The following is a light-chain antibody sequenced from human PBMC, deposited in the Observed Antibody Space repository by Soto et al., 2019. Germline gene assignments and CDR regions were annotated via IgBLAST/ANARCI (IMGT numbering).Light chain of an antibody. V-gene: IGKV3-15*01. CDR1: QRISSN. CDR2: GAS. Sequence: EIVMTQSPVTLSVSPGERATLSCRASQRISSNLAWFQQKPGQAPRLLIYGASTRATGIPARFSGSGSGTEFTLTISSLQSEDSAVYYCQQYKNWLALTFGGGTKVEIK. CDR3: QQYKNWLALT. J-gene: IGKJ4*01.